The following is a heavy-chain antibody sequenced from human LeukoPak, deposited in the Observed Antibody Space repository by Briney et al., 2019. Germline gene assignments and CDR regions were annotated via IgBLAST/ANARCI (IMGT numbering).Heavy chain of an antibody. CDR3: ARDLRTGDQGDY. CDR2: ISSSSSYI. CDR1: GFTFSSYS. V-gene: IGHV3-21*01. Sequence: PGGSLRLSCAASGFTFSSYSMNWVRQAPGKGLEWVSSISSSSSYIYYADSVKGRFTISRDNAKNSLYLQMNSLRAEDTAVYYCARDLRTGDQGDYWGQGTLVTASS. D-gene: IGHD7-27*01. J-gene: IGHJ4*02.